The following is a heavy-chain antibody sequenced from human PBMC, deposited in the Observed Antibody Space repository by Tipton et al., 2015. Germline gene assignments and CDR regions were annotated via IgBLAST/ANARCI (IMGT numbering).Heavy chain of an antibody. Sequence: SLRLSCAASGFTFSGYNMNWVRQAPGKGLEWVSYISGGGIPVYYADSVKGRFTISRDNAKNSLYLQMNSLRAEDTAVYYCAREAIAVAGEGYFDYWGQGTLVTVSS. CDR2: ISGGGIPV. CDR3: AREAIAVAGEGYFDY. J-gene: IGHJ4*02. D-gene: IGHD6-19*01. V-gene: IGHV3-48*01. CDR1: GFTFSGYN.